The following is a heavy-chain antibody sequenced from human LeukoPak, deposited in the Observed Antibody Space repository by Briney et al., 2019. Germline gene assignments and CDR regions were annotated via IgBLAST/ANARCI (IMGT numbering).Heavy chain of an antibody. CDR2: INPSANST. CDR3: ARDRNLIAVAGTEAFDI. D-gene: IGHD6-19*01. Sequence: GASVKVSCKASGYTFTNYFMHWGRQAPGQGLEWMGIINPSANSTIYAQKFQGRVTMTSDTSTTTVSMELSSLTSEDTAVYYCARDRNLIAVAGTEAFDIWGQGTMVIVSS. CDR1: GYTFTNYF. J-gene: IGHJ3*02. V-gene: IGHV1-46*01.